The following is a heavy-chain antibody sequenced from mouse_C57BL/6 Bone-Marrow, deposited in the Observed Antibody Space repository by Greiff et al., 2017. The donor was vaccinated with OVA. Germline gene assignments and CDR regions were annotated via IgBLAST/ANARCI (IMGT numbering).Heavy chain of an antibody. V-gene: IGHV5-4*01. J-gene: IGHJ3*01. CDR3: AREGGAD. Sequence: EVHLVESGGGLVKPGGSLKLSCAASGFTFSSYAMSWVRQTPEQRLEWVATISDGGSYTYYPDNVKGRFTSSRDNAKNNLYLQMSHLKSEDTAMYYCAREGGADWGQGTLVTVSA. D-gene: IGHD1-1*02. CDR1: GFTFSSYA. CDR2: ISDGGSYT.